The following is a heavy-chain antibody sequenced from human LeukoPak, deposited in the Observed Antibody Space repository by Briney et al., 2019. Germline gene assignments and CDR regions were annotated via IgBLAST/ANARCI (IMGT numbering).Heavy chain of an antibody. D-gene: IGHD2-21*01. J-gene: IGHJ3*02. V-gene: IGHV4-31*03. CDR1: CGSISSAGYY. Sequence: SETLSLTCTVSCGSISSAGYYWSWIRQHPGKGLELIGYIYYSGSTYYNRSLNSGVTISVDTSKNQFSLKLKSVTAEDTAVYYCARGAEVVVVSSWAFDIWGQGIMVTVSS. CDR3: ARGAEVVVVSSWAFDI. CDR2: IYYSGST.